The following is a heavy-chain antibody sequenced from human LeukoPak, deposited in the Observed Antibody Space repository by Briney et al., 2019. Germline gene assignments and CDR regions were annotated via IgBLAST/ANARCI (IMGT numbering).Heavy chain of an antibody. CDR1: GFTFSSYG. CDR2: IRYDGSNK. CDR3: AKGELLSSHFDY. V-gene: IGHV3-30*02. Sequence: PGGSLRLSCAASGFTFSSYGMHWVRQAPGKGLEWVAFIRYDGSNKYYADSVKGRFTISRDNSKNTLYLQMNSLRAEDTAVYYCAKGELLSSHFDYWGQGTLVTVSS. J-gene: IGHJ4*02. D-gene: IGHD3-10*01.